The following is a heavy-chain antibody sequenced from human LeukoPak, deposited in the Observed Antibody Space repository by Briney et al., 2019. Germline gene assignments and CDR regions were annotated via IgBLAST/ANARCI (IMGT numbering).Heavy chain of an antibody. CDR1: GGSISSGSYY. V-gene: IGHV4-61*02. CDR2: IYTSGST. CDR3: ARDRYSGSKYGRGNFDY. Sequence: PSETLSLTCTVSGGSISSGSYYWSWIRQPAGKGLEWIGRIYTSGSTNYNPSLKSRVTISVDTSKNQFSLKLSSVTAADTAVYYCARDRYSGSKYGRGNFDYWGQGTLATVSS. D-gene: IGHD1-26*01. J-gene: IGHJ4*02.